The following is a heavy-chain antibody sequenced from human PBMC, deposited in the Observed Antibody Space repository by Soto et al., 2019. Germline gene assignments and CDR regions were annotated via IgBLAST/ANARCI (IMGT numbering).Heavy chain of an antibody. CDR1: GFTFSSYG. CDR2: IWYDGSNK. CDR3: ARDGDIVVVVAATGYMAV. Sequence: GGSLRLSCAASGFTFSSYGMHWVRQAPGKGLEWVAVIWYDGSNKYYADSVKGRFTISRDNSKNTLYLQMNSLRAEDTAVYYCARDGDIVVVVAATGYMAVWGKGTTVTVSS. V-gene: IGHV3-33*01. D-gene: IGHD2-15*01. J-gene: IGHJ6*03.